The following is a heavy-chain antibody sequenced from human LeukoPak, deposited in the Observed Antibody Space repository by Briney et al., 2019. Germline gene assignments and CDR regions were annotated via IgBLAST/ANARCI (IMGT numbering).Heavy chain of an antibody. CDR2: INQDGRAT. J-gene: IGHJ4*02. CDR3: ARSPLAEALGGYYFDY. V-gene: IGHV3-7*01. D-gene: IGHD3-16*01. CDR1: GFTFSNCW. Sequence: PGGSLRLSCAASGFTFSNCWLRWVRHAPGKGLEWVANINQDGRATYTADSVRGRFTISRDNAKNSLFLQINSLRAEDTAVYYCARSPLAEALGGYYFDYWGQGTLVNVSS.